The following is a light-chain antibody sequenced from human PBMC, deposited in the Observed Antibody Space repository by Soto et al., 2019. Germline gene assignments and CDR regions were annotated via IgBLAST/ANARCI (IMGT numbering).Light chain of an antibody. Sequence: EIVLTQSPATLSLSPGERATLSCRASQTIGTELGWYQQKPGQAPRLLIYDASGRATGIPARFSGGGSGTDFTRTISSLEPEDFAVYYCQQRSSWPITFGGGTMVEIK. CDR3: QQRSSWPIT. CDR1: QTIGTE. J-gene: IGKJ4*01. CDR2: DAS. V-gene: IGKV3-11*01.